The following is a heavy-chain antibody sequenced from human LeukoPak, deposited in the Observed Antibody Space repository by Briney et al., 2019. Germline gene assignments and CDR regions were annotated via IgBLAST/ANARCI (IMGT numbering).Heavy chain of an antibody. CDR1: GGSISSYY. J-gene: IGHJ4*02. D-gene: IGHD4-23*01. CDR3: ARLPTVAFFDY. Sequence: PSETLSLTCTVSGGSISSYYWSWIRQPPGKGLEWIGSIYCSGSTYHNPSLKSRVTISVDTSKNQFSLRLSSVTAADTAVYYCARLPTVAFFDYWGQGTLVTVSS. CDR2: IYCSGST. V-gene: IGHV4-59*05.